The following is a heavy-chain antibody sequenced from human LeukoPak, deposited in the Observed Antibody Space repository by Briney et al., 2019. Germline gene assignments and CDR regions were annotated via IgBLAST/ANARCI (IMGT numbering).Heavy chain of an antibody. Sequence: GASVKVSCKASGYTFTGYYMHWVRQAPGQGLEWMGRINPNSGGTNYAQKFQGRVTMTRDTSISTAYMELSRLRSDDPAVYYCASPPSDTAMATHDAFDIWGQGTMVTVSS. CDR2: INPNSGGT. D-gene: IGHD5-18*01. CDR3: ASPPSDTAMATHDAFDI. CDR1: GYTFTGYY. V-gene: IGHV1-2*06. J-gene: IGHJ3*02.